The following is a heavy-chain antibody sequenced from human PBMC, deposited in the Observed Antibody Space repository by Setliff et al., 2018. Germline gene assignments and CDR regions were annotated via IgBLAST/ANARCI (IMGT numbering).Heavy chain of an antibody. CDR2: IWHDGTNK. J-gene: IGHJ3*01. CDR1: GLTLINNG. CDR3: ARAHRYYSDTSGYFYDQGRSAFDV. V-gene: IGHV3-33*01. Sequence: GSLRLSCAASGLTLINNGFHWVRQAPGKGLEWVAIIWHDGTNKYYADSGKGRFTISRDNAKNSLFLQMNGLGAEDTALYYCARAHRYYSDTSGYFYDQGRSAFDVWGQGTMVTVSS. D-gene: IGHD3-22*01.